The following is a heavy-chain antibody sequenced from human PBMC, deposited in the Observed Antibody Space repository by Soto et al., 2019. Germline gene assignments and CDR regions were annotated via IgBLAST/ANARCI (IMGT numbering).Heavy chain of an antibody. D-gene: IGHD5-18*01. J-gene: IGHJ5*02. CDR1: GYTFTGYY. Sequence: GXSVKVSCKASGYTFTGYYMHWVRQAPVQGLEWMGWINPNSGGTNYAQKFQGRVTMTRDTSISTAYMELSGLRSDDTAVYYCARRALRGYSSMNWFDPWGQGTLVTVSS. CDR2: INPNSGGT. V-gene: IGHV1-2*02. CDR3: ARRALRGYSSMNWFDP.